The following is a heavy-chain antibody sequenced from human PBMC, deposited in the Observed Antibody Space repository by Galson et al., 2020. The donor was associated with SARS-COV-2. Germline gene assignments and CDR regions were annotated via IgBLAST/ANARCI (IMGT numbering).Heavy chain of an antibody. CDR1: GFTFSSYA. J-gene: IGHJ5*02. D-gene: IGHD1-26*01. CDR2: ISYDGSNK. Sequence: GESLKISCAASGFTFSSYAMHWVRQAPGKGLEWVAVISYDGSNKYYADSVKGRFTISRDNSKNTLYLQMNSLRAEDTAVYYCASTDSGSYLGWFDPWGQEPWSPSPQ. CDR3: ASTDSGSYLGWFDP. V-gene: IGHV3-30*01.